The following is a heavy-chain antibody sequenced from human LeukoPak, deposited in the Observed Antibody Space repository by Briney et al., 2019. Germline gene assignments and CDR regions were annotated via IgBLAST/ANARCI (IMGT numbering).Heavy chain of an antibody. CDR1: GSSISTYY. V-gene: IGHV4-59*01. CDR2: IFDGGST. CDR3: ARGYGNRQWLVGY. J-gene: IGHJ4*02. Sequence: GSLRLSCTVSGSSISTYYWSWFRQPPGKGLEWIGFIFDGGSTNYNPSLQSRISVSVDTSKSQFSLNLTSVTAADTAVYYCARGYGNRQWLVGYWGQGTLVTVSS. D-gene: IGHD6-19*01.